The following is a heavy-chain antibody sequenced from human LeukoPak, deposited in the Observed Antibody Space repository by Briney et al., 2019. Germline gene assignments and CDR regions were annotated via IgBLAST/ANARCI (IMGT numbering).Heavy chain of an antibody. CDR3: ARSYYDSSGSFYFDY. V-gene: IGHV3-48*04. CDR2: ISTSSSPI. J-gene: IGHJ4*02. CDR1: GFTFSSYT. Sequence: GGSLRLSCAASGFTFSSYTMNWVRQAPGKGLEWVSYISTSSSPIYYADSVKGRFTISRDDAENSLYLQMNSLRAEDTAVYYCARSYYDSSGSFYFDYWGQGTLVTVSS. D-gene: IGHD3-22*01.